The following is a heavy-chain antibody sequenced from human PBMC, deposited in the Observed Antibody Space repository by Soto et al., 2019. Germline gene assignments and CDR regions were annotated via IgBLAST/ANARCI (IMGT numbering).Heavy chain of an antibody. Sequence: PGGSLRLSWAASGFTISNYAMSWVRQGPGKGLEWVSALSGDGDSIYYSDSVKGRFTISRDNSKNTLYLHMNSLRVEDTAVYYCAKDTKELWGRGTLVTVSS. CDR3: AKDTKEL. V-gene: IGHV3-23*01. D-gene: IGHD3-10*01. CDR1: GFTISNYA. CDR2: LSGDGDSI. J-gene: IGHJ2*01.